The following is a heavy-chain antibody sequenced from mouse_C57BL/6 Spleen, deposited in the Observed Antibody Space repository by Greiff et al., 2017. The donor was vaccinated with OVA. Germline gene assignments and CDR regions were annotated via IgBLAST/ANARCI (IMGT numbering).Heavy chain of an antibody. CDR3: ARTTERGGFDY. CDR2: IWRGGST. J-gene: IGHJ2*01. D-gene: IGHD1-1*01. V-gene: IGHV2-5*01. Sequence: VQLQQSGPGLVKPSQSLSITCTVSGFSLTSNGVHWVSQSPGKGLEWLGVIWRGGSTDYNAALMSRLSITKDNSKSQVFFKMNSLQADDTAIYYCARTTERGGFDYWGQGTTLTVSS. CDR1: GFSLTSNG.